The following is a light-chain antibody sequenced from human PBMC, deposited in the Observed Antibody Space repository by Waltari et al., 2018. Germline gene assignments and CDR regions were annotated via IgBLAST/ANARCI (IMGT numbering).Light chain of an antibody. Sequence: QSALTQPPSASGSPGQSVTISCTGTSSDVGAYDYVSWYQQHPGKAPKLIIYEVFKRPSGVPDRFYGSKSGNTASLTVSGLQAEDEADYYCSSDAGTNSKVFGIGTKVTVL. CDR2: EVF. CDR3: SSDAGTNSKV. V-gene: IGLV2-8*01. J-gene: IGLJ1*01. CDR1: SSDVGAYDY.